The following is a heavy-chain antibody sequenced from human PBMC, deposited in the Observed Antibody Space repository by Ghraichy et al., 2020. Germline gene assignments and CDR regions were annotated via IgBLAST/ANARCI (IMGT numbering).Heavy chain of an antibody. J-gene: IGHJ6*02. D-gene: IGHD3-10*01. CDR1: GGSFSGYY. CDR2: INHSGST. Sequence: SETLSLTCAVYGGSFSGYYWSWIRQPPGKGLEWIGEINHSGSTNYNPSLKSRVTISVDTSKNQFSLKLSSVTAADTAVYYCARGVPGSSYYYGMDVWGQGTTVTVSS. V-gene: IGHV4-34*01. CDR3: ARGVPGSSYYYGMDV.